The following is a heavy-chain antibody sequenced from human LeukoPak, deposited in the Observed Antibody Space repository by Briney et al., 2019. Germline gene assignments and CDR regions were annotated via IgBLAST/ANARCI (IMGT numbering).Heavy chain of an antibody. CDR2: IYYSGST. CDR1: GGSISSHY. V-gene: IGHV4-59*11. CDR3: ARGPGDYVAFDY. D-gene: IGHD4-17*01. Sequence: SETLSLTCTVSGGSISSHYWSWIRQPPGKGLEWIGYIYYSGSTNYNPSLKGRVTISVDTSKNQFSLKLSSVTAADTAVYYCARGPGDYVAFDYWGQGTLVTVSS. J-gene: IGHJ4*02.